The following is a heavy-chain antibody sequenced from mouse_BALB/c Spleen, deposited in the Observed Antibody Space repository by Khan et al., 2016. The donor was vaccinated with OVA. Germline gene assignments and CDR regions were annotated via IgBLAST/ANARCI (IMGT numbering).Heavy chain of an antibody. V-gene: IGHV1-7*01. CDR1: GYSFTSYW. J-gene: IGHJ3*01. CDR3: ARRGINGIFTY. CDR2: INPSTGYT. D-gene: IGHD2-1*01. Sequence: QVQLQQSGAEMAKPGASVMMSCKTSGYSFTSYWMHWVKQRPGQGLEWIGYINPSTGYTEYNQKFKDKATLTTDKSSNTAYMQLSSLTSEDSAVYYCARRGINGIFTYWGQGTLVTVSA.